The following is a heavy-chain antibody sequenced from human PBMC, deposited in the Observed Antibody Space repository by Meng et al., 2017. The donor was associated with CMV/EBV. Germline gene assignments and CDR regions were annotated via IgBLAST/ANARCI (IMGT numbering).Heavy chain of an antibody. Sequence: SETLSLTCTVSGGSISSSSYYWGWNRQPPGKGLEWIGSIYYSGSTYYNPSLKSRVTISVDTSKNQFSLKLRYVTAADTAVYYCATPVGAYYFGYWGQGTLVTVSS. D-gene: IGHD3-16*01. J-gene: IGHJ4*02. CDR3: ATPVGAYYFGY. CDR2: IYYSGST. V-gene: IGHV4-39*07. CDR1: GGSISSSSYY.